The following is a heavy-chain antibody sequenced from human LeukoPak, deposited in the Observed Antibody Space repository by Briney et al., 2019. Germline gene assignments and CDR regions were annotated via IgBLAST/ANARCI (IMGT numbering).Heavy chain of an antibody. CDR1: GFTFSSYE. CDR3: ARATARGRGWY. D-gene: IGHD6-6*01. CDR2: ISSSGSTI. V-gene: IGHV3-48*03. Sequence: PGGSLRLSCAASGFTFSSYEMNWVRQAPGKGLEWVSYISSSGSTIYYADSVKGRFTISRDNAKNSLYLQMNSLRAEDTAVYYCARATARGRGWYWGQGTLVTVSS. J-gene: IGHJ4*02.